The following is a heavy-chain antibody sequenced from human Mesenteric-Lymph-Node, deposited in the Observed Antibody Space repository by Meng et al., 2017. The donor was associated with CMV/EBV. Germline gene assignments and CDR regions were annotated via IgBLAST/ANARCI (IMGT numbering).Heavy chain of an antibody. CDR3: AKMNDIVVPAAIGDY. D-gene: IGHD2-2*02. CDR1: GFTFSSYA. J-gene: IGHJ4*02. V-gene: IGHV3-30-3*02. CDR2: ISYDGSNK. Sequence: GESLKISCAASGFTFSSYAMHWVRQAPGKGLEWVAVISYDGSNKYYADSVKGRFTISRDNSKNTLYLQMNSLRAEDTAVYYCAKMNDIVVPAAIGDYWGQGTLVTVSS.